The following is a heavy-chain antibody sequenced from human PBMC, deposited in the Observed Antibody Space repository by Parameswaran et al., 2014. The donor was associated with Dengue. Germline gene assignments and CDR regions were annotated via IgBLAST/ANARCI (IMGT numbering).Heavy chain of an antibody. Sequence: RWIRQPPGKGLEWIGEIYHSGSTNYNPSLKSRVTISVDKSKNQFSLKLSSVTAADTAVYYCAKGGSGWYSVLFDYWGQGTLVTVSS. CDR3: AKGGSGWYSVLFDY. D-gene: IGHD6-19*01. J-gene: IGHJ4*02. CDR2: IYHSGST. V-gene: IGHV4-4*02.